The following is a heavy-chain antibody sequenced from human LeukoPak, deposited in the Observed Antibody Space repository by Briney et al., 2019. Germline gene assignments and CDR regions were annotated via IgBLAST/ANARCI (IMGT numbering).Heavy chain of an antibody. D-gene: IGHD1-26*01. J-gene: IGHJ4*02. V-gene: IGHV3-23*01. CDR3: AKGQRWELPFDY. Sequence: PGASLRLSCAASGFTFSNYAMSWVRQAPGKGLEWVSAISGTGGSIYYADSVKGRFTISRDNSKNTLYLQMNSLGAADTAVYYCAKGQRWELPFDYWGQGTLVTVSS. CDR1: GFTFSNYA. CDR2: ISGTGGSI.